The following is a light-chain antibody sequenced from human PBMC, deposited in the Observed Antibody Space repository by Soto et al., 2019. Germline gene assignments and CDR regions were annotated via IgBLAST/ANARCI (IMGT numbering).Light chain of an antibody. CDR2: HAS. CDR1: KGISNH. V-gene: IGKV1-9*01. Sequence: DIQLTQSPSFLSASVGDRVTITCRASKGISNHFASYQQNPRKAPSLLIYHASTLHSGGLSRFSGSQSGTEFTLTTSSLQPEDFSTYYCQQLYSYPFTFGPGTKVDVK. CDR3: QQLYSYPFT. J-gene: IGKJ3*01.